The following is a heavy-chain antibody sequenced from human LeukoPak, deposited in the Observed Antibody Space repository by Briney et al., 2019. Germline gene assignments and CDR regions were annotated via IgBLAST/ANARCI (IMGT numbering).Heavy chain of an antibody. CDR1: GYTFTSYD. J-gene: IGHJ4*02. CDR2: MNPNSGNT. V-gene: IGHV1-8*01. D-gene: IGHD5-12*01. Sequence: GASVKVSCKASGYTFTSYDINWVRQATGQGLEWMGWMNPNSGNTGYAQKFQGRVTMTRNTSISTAYMELSSLRSEDTAVYYCASLLTRYDYFDYWGQGTLVTVSS. CDR3: ASLLTRYDYFDY.